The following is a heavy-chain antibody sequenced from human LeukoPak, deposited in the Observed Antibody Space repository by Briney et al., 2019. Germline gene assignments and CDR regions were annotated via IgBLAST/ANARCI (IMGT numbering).Heavy chain of an antibody. D-gene: IGHD1-1*01. Sequence: TSVKVSCKASGYTFTGYYMHWVRQAPGQGLEWMGWINPNSGGTNFAQKFQGRVTMTRDTSISTAYMELSRLRSDDTAVYYCARLATASDAFDIWGQGTMVTVSS. CDR2: INPNSGGT. CDR3: ARLATASDAFDI. CDR1: GYTFTGYY. J-gene: IGHJ3*02. V-gene: IGHV1-2*02.